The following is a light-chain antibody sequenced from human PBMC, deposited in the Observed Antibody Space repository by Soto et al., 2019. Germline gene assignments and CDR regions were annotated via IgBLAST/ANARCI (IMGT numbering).Light chain of an antibody. CDR1: QGISSY. CDR2: AAS. V-gene: IGKV1-8*01. J-gene: IGKJ1*01. Sequence: AIRMTQSPSSLSASTGDRVTITCRASQGISSYLAWYQQKPGKAPKLLIYAASTLQSGVPSRFSGSGSGTDFTLIISCLQSEYFVTYSCQQYYSYPRTFGQGTKVEIK. CDR3: QQYYSYPRT.